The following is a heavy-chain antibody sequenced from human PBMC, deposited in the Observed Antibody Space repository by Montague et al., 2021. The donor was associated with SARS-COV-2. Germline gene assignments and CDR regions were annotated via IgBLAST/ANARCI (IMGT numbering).Heavy chain of an antibody. Sequence: SETLSLTCSVSGYFIGTGYYWGWIRQSPGKGLEWIGSNYLHGNAYYNPSLNSRVTISLDTSNNQFSLRMTSVTTSDTAVYHCARGRVTRAGFDDWGQGIRVIVSS. J-gene: IGHJ4*02. CDR1: GYFIGTGYY. D-gene: IGHD2-15*01. CDR3: ARGRVTRAGFDD. V-gene: IGHV4-38-2*02. CDR2: NYLHGNA.